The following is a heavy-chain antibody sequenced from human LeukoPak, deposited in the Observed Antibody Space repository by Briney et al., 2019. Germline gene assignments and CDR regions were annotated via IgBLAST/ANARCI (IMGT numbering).Heavy chain of an antibody. CDR3: ARGPYGSSGTPDAFDI. Sequence: EGSLRLSCAASGFTVGSDYMSWVRQAPGKGLEWVSVIYSGGTTHYADSVKGRFTISRDNSKNTLYLQMNSLRAEDTAVYYCARGPYGSSGTPDAFDIWGQGTMVTVSS. CDR1: GFTVGSDY. D-gene: IGHD3-10*01. J-gene: IGHJ3*02. CDR2: IYSGGTT. V-gene: IGHV3-66*01.